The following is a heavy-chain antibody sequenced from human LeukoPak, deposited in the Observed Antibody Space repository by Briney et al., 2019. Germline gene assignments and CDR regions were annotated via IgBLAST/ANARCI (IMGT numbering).Heavy chain of an antibody. V-gene: IGHV1-18*01. CDR3: ARTAGGPYCSGGSRPRYNWFDP. Sequence: ASVKVSCKASGYTFSSYGISWVRQAPGQGLEGMGWISAYNGNTNYAQKLQGRVTMTTDRSTSTAYMELRSLRSDDTAVYYCARTAGGPYCSGGSRPRYNWFDPWGQGTLVTVSS. CDR1: GYTFSSYG. D-gene: IGHD2-15*01. CDR2: ISAYNGNT. J-gene: IGHJ5*02.